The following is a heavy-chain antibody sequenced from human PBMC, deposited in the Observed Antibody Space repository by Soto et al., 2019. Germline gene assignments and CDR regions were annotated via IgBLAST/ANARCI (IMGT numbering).Heavy chain of an antibody. CDR2: ISYDGSNK. J-gene: IGHJ5*02. V-gene: IGHV3-30-3*01. CDR3: ARDSTYYYDSSGYDWFDP. Sequence: GGSLRLSCAASGFTFSSYAMHWVRQAPGKGLEWVAVISYDGSNKYYADSVKGRFTISRDNSKNTLYLQMNSLRAEDTAVYYCARDSTYYYDSSGYDWFDPWGQGTLVTVSS. D-gene: IGHD3-22*01. CDR1: GFTFSSYA.